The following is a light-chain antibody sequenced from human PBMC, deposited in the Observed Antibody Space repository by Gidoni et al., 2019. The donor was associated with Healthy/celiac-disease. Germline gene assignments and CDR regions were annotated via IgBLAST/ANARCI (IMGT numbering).Light chain of an antibody. Sequence: DIVMTQSPDSLSASLGERATINCKSSQSVLYSSNNKNYLAWYQQKPGQPPKLLIYWASTRETGVPARFSGSGSGTDFTLTISSLQAEDVAVYYCQQYYSTPWTFGLGTKVEIK. CDR1: QSVLYSSNNKNY. CDR3: QQYYSTPWT. V-gene: IGKV4-1*01. J-gene: IGKJ1*01. CDR2: WAS.